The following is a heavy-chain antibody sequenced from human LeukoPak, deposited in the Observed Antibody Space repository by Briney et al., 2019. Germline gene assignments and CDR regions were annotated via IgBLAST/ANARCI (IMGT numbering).Heavy chain of an antibody. CDR3: ARTVEHAFGGPLDY. CDR2: INHSGST. V-gene: IGHV4-34*01. Sequence: PSETLSLTCAVYGGAFSGYYWSWIRQPPGKGLEWIGEINHSGSTNYNPSLKSRVTISVDTSKNQFSLKLSSVTAADTAVYYCARTVEHAFGGPLDYWGQGTLVTVSS. CDR1: GGAFSGYY. J-gene: IGHJ4*02. D-gene: IGHD2-15*01.